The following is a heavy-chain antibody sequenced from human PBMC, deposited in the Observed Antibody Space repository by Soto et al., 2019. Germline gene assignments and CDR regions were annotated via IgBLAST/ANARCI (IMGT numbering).Heavy chain of an antibody. CDR2: IVPAYGTP. J-gene: IGHJ6*02. Sequence: QVQLEQSGAEVKKPGSSLKVYCKASGGTFRTYGINWVRQAPGQGLEWMGGIVPAYGTPEYAQKFQGRVTITADTSTSTAYLDLTNLRSDDRAVYYCARSVWVGALYYGLAVWGQGTTVTVSS. CDR1: GGTFRTYG. D-gene: IGHD1-26*01. V-gene: IGHV1-69*06. CDR3: ARSVWVGALYYGLAV.